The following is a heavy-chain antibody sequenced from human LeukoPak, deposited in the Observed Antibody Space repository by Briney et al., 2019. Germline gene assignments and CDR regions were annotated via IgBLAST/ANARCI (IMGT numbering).Heavy chain of an antibody. Sequence: SGTLSLTCVVSGGSISSSNWWSWVRQPPEKGLEWIGEIYHSGSTNYNPSLKSRVTISVDTSKNQFSLKLSSVTAADTAVYYCARVTSSGWYSRSLWSYYFDYWGQGTLVTVSS. J-gene: IGHJ4*02. CDR2: IYHSGST. D-gene: IGHD6-19*01. CDR3: ARVTSSGWYSRSLWSYYFDY. CDR1: GGSISSSNW. V-gene: IGHV4-4*02.